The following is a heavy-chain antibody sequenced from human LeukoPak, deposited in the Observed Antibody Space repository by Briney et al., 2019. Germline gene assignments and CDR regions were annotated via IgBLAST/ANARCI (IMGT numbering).Heavy chain of an antibody. Sequence: PSETLSLTCAVSGYSISSGYYWGWIRQPPGKGLEWIGSIYHSGSTYYNPSLKSRVTISVDTSKNQFSLKLSSVTAADTAVYYCARHSGSYRYYFDYWGQGTLVTVSS. D-gene: IGHD1-26*01. V-gene: IGHV4-38-2*01. J-gene: IGHJ4*02. CDR1: GYSISSGYY. CDR2: IYHSGST. CDR3: ARHSGSYRYYFDY.